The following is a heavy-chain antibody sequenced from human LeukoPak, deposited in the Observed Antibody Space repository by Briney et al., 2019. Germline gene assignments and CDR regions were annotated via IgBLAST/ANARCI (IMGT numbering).Heavy chain of an antibody. D-gene: IGHD2-2*01. J-gene: IGHJ5*02. V-gene: IGHV3-33*01. CDR2: IWYDGSNK. Sequence: GDSLTLSYSASGFTFSSYGMHCVGQPPGKGLEWVADIWYDGSNKYYADSVKGRFTISRDNSKNTLYLQMNSLRAEDTAVYYCAREVRYCSSTSCVHWFDPWGQGTLVTVSS. CDR3: AREVRYCSSTSCVHWFDP. CDR1: GFTFSSYG.